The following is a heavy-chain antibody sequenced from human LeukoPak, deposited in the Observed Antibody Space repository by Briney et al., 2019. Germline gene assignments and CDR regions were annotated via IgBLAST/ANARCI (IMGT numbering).Heavy chain of an antibody. CDR1: GFTFDDYA. V-gene: IGHV3-9*01. CDR3: ASALYYYGSGKSDAFDI. J-gene: IGHJ3*02. Sequence: GGSLRLSCAASGFTFDDYAMHWVRQAPGKGLEWVSGISWNSGSIGYADSVKGRFTISRDNAKNSLYLQMNNLRAEDTAVYYCASALYYYGSGKSDAFDIWGQGTMVTVSS. CDR2: ISWNSGSI. D-gene: IGHD3-10*01.